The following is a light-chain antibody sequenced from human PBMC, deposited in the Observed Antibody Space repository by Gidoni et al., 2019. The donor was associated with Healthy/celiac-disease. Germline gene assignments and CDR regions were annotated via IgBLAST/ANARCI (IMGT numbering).Light chain of an antibody. V-gene: IGKV3-11*01. CDR2: DAS. J-gene: IGKJ2*01. Sequence: EIVLTQSPATLSLSPGERATLPCRASQSVSSYLAWYQQQPGQAPRLLIYDASNRATGIPARFSGSGSGTDFTLTISSLEPEDFAVYYCQQRSNWPPRYTFGQGTKLEIK. CDR3: QQRSNWPPRYT. CDR1: QSVSSY.